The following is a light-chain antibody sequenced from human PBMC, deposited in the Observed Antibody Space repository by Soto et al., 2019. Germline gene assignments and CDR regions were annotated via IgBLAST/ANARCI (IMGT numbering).Light chain of an antibody. CDR2: DAS. CDR1: KRVSSSY. CDR3: HQRRQWPLT. V-gene: IGKV3D-20*02. Sequence: ENVLSHPPRTPSLSPQERGPLSPRASKRVSSSYLAWYQQKPGQAPRLLIFDASSRATGIPDRFSGSGSGTDFTLTISSLEPEDFAVCYCHQRRQWPLTFGGGTKVDIK. J-gene: IGKJ4*01.